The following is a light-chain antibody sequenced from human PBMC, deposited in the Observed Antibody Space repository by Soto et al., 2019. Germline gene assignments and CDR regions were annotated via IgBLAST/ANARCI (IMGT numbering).Light chain of an antibody. CDR2: AAS. V-gene: IGKV1-39*01. Sequence: DIQMTQSPSSLSASVGDRVTITCRASQSISSYLNWYQQKPGKAPKLLIYAASSLQSGVPSRFSGSGSGTDFTLTIISLQAEDVVTYYCPQRYSPLPTFGQGTRLDIK. CDR3: PQRYSPLPT. J-gene: IGKJ5*01. CDR1: QSISSY.